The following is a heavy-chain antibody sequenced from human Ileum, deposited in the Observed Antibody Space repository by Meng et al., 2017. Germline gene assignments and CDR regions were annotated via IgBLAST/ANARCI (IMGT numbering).Heavy chain of an antibody. CDR2: IYPGGSI. CDR3: VRNDYCSGGTCYPHFDY. V-gene: IGHV4-4*02. D-gene: IGHD2-15*01. Sequence: VQLQESRPGLVKPSGPLSLTCAVSGGSINSYVWWSWVRQAPGKGLEWIGEIYPGGSINYNPSLKSRVTISADTSKNQFSLSLDSVTAADTAVYYCVRNDYCSGGTCYPHFDYWGQGTLVTVSS. J-gene: IGHJ4*02. CDR1: GGSINSYVW.